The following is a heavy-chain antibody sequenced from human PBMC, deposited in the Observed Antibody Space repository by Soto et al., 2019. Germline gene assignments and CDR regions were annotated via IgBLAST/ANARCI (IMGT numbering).Heavy chain of an antibody. CDR3: AKGTRQWLDFLNY. V-gene: IGHV3-23*01. Sequence: EEQLLESGGGLVQPGGSLRLSCAASGFTFSSYAMSWVRQAPGKGLEWVSAITGSGGATDYADSVKGRFTISRDNSKNTLYLQMNSLRAEDTAVYYCAKGTRQWLDFLNYCGQGTLVTVSA. CDR1: GFTFSSYA. D-gene: IGHD6-19*01. CDR2: ITGSGGAT. J-gene: IGHJ4*02.